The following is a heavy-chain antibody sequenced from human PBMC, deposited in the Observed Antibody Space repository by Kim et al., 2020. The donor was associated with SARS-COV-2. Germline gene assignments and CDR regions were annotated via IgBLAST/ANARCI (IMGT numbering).Heavy chain of an antibody. CDR3: ARSVGYCSSTSCYHAFDI. CDR1: GGSISSYY. V-gene: IGHV4-59*08. CDR2: IYYSGST. J-gene: IGHJ3*02. D-gene: IGHD2-2*01. Sequence: SETLSLTCTVSGGSISSYYWSWIRQPPGKGLEWIGYIYYSGSTNYNPSLKSRVTISVDTSKNQFSLKLSSVTAADTAVYYCARSVGYCSSTSCYHAFDIWGQGTMVTVSS.